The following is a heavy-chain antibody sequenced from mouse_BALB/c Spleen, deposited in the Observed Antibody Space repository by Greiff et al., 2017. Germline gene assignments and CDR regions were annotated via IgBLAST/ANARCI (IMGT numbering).Heavy chain of an antibody. D-gene: IGHD4-1*02. CDR1: GYTFTDYE. J-gene: IGHJ2*01. V-gene: IGHV1-15*01. CDR2: IDPETGGT. CDR3: TNWDDY. Sequence: VQLVESGAELVRPGASVTLSCKASGYTFTDYEMHWVKQTPVHGLEWIGAIDPETGGTAYNQKFKGKATLTADKSSSTAYMELRSLTSEDSAVYYCTNWDDYWGQGTTLTVSS.